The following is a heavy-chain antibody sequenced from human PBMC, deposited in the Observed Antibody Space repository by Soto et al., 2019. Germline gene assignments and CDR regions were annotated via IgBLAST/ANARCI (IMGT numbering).Heavy chain of an antibody. CDR1: GGSISSYY. V-gene: IGHV4-59*12. J-gene: IGHJ4*02. CDR2: VYYSGST. CDR3: ATYYDILTGYTFDS. D-gene: IGHD3-9*01. Sequence: SETLSLTCTVSGGSISSYYWSWIRQPPGKGLEWIGYVYYSGSTNYNPSLKSRVTISVDTSKNQFSLKLSSVTAADTAVYYCATYYDILTGYTFDSWGQGTLVTVSS.